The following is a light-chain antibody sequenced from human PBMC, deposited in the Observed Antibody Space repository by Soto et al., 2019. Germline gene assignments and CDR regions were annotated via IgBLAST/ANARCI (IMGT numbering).Light chain of an antibody. Sequence: EVGMTQSPATLSLSPGERATLSCRASETVATNLAWYQQKPGQAPRLLISGASTRAAGISDRFRGSGSGTEFTLTISSLRSEDSAIYYCQQYFEWPPMTFGQGTKVDIK. CDR1: ETVATN. CDR2: GAS. J-gene: IGKJ1*01. CDR3: QQYFEWPPMT. V-gene: IGKV3-15*01.